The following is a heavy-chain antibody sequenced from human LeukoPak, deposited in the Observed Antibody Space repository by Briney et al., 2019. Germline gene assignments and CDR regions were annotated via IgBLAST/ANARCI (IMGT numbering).Heavy chain of an antibody. Sequence: GYIFTXYAMHWVRQAPGQRLEWMGRINGGNGNTKYSQEFQGRVTITRETSASTAYMEVSSLRSEDMAVYYCARTSKYSSGWYYNWFDPWGQGTLVTVSS. CDR2: INGGNGNT. CDR3: ARTSKYSSGWYYNWFDP. V-gene: IGHV1-3*03. D-gene: IGHD6-19*01. J-gene: IGHJ5*02. CDR1: GYIFTXYA.